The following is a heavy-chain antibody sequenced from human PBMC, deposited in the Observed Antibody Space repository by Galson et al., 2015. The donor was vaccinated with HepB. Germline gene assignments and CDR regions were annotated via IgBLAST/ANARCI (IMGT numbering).Heavy chain of an antibody. CDR1: GYTFTSYG. Sequence: SVKVSCKASGYTFTSYGISWVRQAPGQGLEWMGWISAYNGNTNYAQKLQGRVTMTTDTSTSTAYMELRSLRSDDTAVYYCAIWASGGIAVAGRGFDYWGQGTLVTVSS. D-gene: IGHD6-19*01. V-gene: IGHV1-18*01. CDR3: AIWASGGIAVAGRGFDY. J-gene: IGHJ4*02. CDR2: ISAYNGNT.